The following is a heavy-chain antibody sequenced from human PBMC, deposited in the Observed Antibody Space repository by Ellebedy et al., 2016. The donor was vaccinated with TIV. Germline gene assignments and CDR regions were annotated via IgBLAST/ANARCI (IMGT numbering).Heavy chain of an antibody. CDR3: ARDAGPRSGSYDLDY. CDR1: GGTFSSYA. CDR2: IIPIFGTA. Sequence: SVKVSCXASGGTFSSYAISWVRQAPGQGLEWMGGIIPIFGTANYAQKFQGRVTITADESTSTAYMELSSLRSEDTAVYYCARDAGPRSGSYDLDYWGQGTLVTVSS. D-gene: IGHD3-10*01. J-gene: IGHJ4*02. V-gene: IGHV1-69*13.